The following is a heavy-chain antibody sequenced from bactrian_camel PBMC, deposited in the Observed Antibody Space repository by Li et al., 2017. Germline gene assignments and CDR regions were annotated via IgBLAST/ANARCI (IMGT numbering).Heavy chain of an antibody. J-gene: IGHJ4*01. Sequence: VQLVESGGGSVQAGGSLTLSCAASGYSVSKYYMAWFRQAPGKEREGVAAIDSAGSPTYTYSVEGRFTISKDNVKNTLYLQMNSLKPEDTAMYYCAADFVNKQLARSYDYWGQGTQVTVS. CDR3: AADFVNKQLARSYDY. V-gene: IGHV3S53*01. D-gene: IGHD7*01. CDR1: GYSVSKYY. CDR2: IDSAGSP.